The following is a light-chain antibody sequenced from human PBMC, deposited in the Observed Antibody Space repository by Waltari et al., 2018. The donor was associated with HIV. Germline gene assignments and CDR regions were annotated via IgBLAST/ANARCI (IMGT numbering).Light chain of an antibody. V-gene: IGLV1-40*01. Sequence: QSVLTQPPSVSGAPGQRVTISCTGRSSNIGAGYDVHWYQRLPGTAPKLLIFGNNNRPSGVPDRFSGPKSGTSASLAITGLQAEDEADYYCQSYDSSLSGWVFGGGTKLTVL. CDR1: SSNIGAGYD. CDR3: QSYDSSLSGWV. CDR2: GNN. J-gene: IGLJ3*02.